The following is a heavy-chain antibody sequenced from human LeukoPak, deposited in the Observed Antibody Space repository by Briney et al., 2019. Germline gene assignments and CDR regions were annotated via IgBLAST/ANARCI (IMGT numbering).Heavy chain of an antibody. CDR1: GYTFTSYG. D-gene: IGHD3-10*01. CDR2: ISAYNGNT. V-gene: IGHV1-18*01. CDR3: ARDGEPPYGSGSYYPSNYFDY. Sequence: ASVNVSCKASGYTFTSYGISWVRQAPGQGLAWMGWISAYNGNTNYAQKLQGRVTMTTDTSTSTAYMELRSLRSDDTAVYYCARDGEPPYGSGSYYPSNYFDYWGQGTLVTVSS. J-gene: IGHJ4*02.